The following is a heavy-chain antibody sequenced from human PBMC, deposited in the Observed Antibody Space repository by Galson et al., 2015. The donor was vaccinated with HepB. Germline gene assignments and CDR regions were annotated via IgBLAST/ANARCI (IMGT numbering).Heavy chain of an antibody. D-gene: IGHD7-27*01. CDR2: FNSDGSST. Sequence: SLRLSCEAAGFTFSSYWLHGGRHVPGKGLVWVSRFNSDGSSTTYSDSVKGRFTISRDSAKKTMYLQMNSLRAEDTAVYYCASSSLGTAYYYGMDVWGQGTTVIVSS. J-gene: IGHJ6*02. CDR1: GFTFSSYW. V-gene: IGHV3-74*01. CDR3: ASSSLGTAYYYGMDV.